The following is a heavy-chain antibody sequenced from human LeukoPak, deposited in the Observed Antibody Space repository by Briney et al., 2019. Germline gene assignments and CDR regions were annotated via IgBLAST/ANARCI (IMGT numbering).Heavy chain of an antibody. Sequence: PSETLSLTCAVYGGSFSGYYWSWIRQPPGKGLEWIGEINHSGSTNYNPSLKSRVTISVDTSKNQFSLKLSSVTAADTAVYYCAREVGIDGMDVWGQGTTVTVSS. J-gene: IGHJ6*02. CDR2: INHSGST. CDR3: AREVGIDGMDV. V-gene: IGHV4-34*01. D-gene: IGHD2-2*01. CDR1: GGSFSGYY.